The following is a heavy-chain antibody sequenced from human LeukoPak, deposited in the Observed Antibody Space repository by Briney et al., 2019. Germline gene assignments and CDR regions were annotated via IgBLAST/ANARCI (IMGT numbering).Heavy chain of an antibody. CDR2: IYPGDSET. J-gene: IGHJ3*02. D-gene: IGHD5-24*01. Sequence: GESLKISCKGSGYSFTTCWIGWVRQMPGKGLEWVGIIYPGDSETRYSPSFQGQVTISADKSITTAYLQWSRLKASDTAMYYCVRSPRDGYYDAFDIWGQGTMVTVSS. V-gene: IGHV5-51*01. CDR3: VRSPRDGYYDAFDI. CDR1: GYSFTTCW.